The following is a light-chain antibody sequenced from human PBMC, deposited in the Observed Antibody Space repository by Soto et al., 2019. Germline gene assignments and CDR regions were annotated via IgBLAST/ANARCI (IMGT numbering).Light chain of an antibody. J-gene: IGKJ5*01. CDR1: QVISTS. CDR2: AAS. Sequence: DIQLTQSPSFLSPSIGESVTITCRASQVISTSLAWYQVKPGKAPKLLIYAASTLGSGVPSRFSATVSGTEFSLTITSLQPEDFAVYYCQQYNNWPPITFGQGTRLEIK. V-gene: IGKV1-9*01. CDR3: QQYNNWPPIT.